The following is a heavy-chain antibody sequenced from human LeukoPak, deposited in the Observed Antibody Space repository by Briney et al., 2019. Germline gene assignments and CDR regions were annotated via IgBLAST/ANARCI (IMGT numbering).Heavy chain of an antibody. Sequence: GGSLRLSCAASGFTFSNYAMTWVRQAPGKGLEWVSAISGSGGSTYYADSVKGRFTISRDNSKNTLYLQMNSLRAEDTAVYYCAKDFLYNILLYWGQGTLVTVSS. J-gene: IGHJ4*02. CDR1: GFTFSNYA. CDR3: AKDFLYNILLY. V-gene: IGHV3-23*01. CDR2: ISGSGGST. D-gene: IGHD1-1*01.